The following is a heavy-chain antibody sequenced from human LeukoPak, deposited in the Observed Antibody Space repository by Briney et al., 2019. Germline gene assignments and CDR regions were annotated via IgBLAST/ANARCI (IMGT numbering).Heavy chain of an antibody. D-gene: IGHD2-2*01. Sequence: GGSLRLSCAASGFTSSAYDMHWVRQITGGGLEWVSTSGTVGDTFYSDSVKGRFTISRENAKNSVHLQMNSLRVEDSAIHFCVRAAMPYIINGRRFDYWGQGTLVTVSS. V-gene: IGHV3-13*04. CDR1: GFTSSAYD. CDR2: SGTVGDT. J-gene: IGHJ4*02. CDR3: VRAAMPYIINGRRFDY.